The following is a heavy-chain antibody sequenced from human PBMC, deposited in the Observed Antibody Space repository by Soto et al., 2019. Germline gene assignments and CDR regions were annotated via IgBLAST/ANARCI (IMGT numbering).Heavy chain of an antibody. CDR2: IYYSGST. CDR3: ARDRVGVSSNWFDS. J-gene: IGHJ5*01. CDR1: GGSISSYY. D-gene: IGHD1-26*01. Sequence: SETLSLTCTVSGGSISSYYWSWIRQPPGKGLEWIGYIYYSGSTNYNPALKSRVTTSVDTSKNQFSLKPTSVTAADTAVYYCARDRVGVSSNWFDSWGRGTLVTVSS. V-gene: IGHV4-59*01.